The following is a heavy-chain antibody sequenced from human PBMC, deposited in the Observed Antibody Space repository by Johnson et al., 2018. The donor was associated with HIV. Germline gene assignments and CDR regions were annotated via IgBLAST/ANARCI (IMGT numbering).Heavy chain of an antibody. Sequence: VQLVESGGGVVQPGRSLRLSCAASGSTFSDYYMSWIRQAPGTGLEWVSVIYSGGTTYYADSVKGRFTISRDNSKNTLYLQMNSLRAEDTAVYYCARTNSGSYYHPGAFDIWGQGTMVTVSS. CDR2: IYSGGTT. V-gene: IGHV3-66*01. CDR3: ARTNSGSYYHPGAFDI. CDR1: GSTFSDYY. J-gene: IGHJ3*02. D-gene: IGHD3-10*01.